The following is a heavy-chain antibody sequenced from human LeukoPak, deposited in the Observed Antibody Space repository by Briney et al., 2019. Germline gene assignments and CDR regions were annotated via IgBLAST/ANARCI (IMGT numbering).Heavy chain of an antibody. J-gene: IGHJ4*02. CDR1: GGSISSYY. CDR2: IYTSGST. V-gene: IGHV4-4*07. Sequence: SETLSLTCTVSGGSISSYYWSWIRQPAGKGLEWIGRIYTSGSTNYNPSLKSRDTMSVDTSKNQFSLKLSSVTASDTAVYYCARDSRRGWSYYFDYWGQGTLVTVSS. CDR3: ARDSRRGWSYYFDY. D-gene: IGHD6-19*01.